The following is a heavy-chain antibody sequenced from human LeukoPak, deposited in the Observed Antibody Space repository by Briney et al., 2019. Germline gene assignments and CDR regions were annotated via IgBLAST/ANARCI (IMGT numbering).Heavy chain of an antibody. CDR1: GGSISSYY. Sequence: PSETLSLTCTVSGGSISSYYWSWIRQPAGKGLEWIGRIYPRGSTTYNSSLKSQVTMSADTSKNHFSLKLSSLTAADTAVYYCARGRYCTATTCDAGGDAFDVWGQGTMVTVSS. CDR3: ARGRYCTATTCDAGGDAFDV. CDR2: IYPRGST. J-gene: IGHJ3*01. D-gene: IGHD2-2*01. V-gene: IGHV4-4*07.